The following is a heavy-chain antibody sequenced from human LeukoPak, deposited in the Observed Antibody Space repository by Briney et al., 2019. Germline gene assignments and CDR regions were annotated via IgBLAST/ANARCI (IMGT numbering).Heavy chain of an antibody. D-gene: IGHD2-2*01. J-gene: IGHJ6*03. V-gene: IGHV1-2*02. CDR3: ARVGYCSSTSCYGWAYYYYYMDV. Sequence: GASVKVSCKASGYTFTCCYMHWARQAPGQGLEWMGWINPNSGGTNYAQKFQGRVTMTRDTSISTAYMELSRLRSDDTALYHCARVGYCSSTSCYGWAYYYYYMDVWGKGTTVTISS. CDR2: INPNSGGT. CDR1: GYTFTCCY.